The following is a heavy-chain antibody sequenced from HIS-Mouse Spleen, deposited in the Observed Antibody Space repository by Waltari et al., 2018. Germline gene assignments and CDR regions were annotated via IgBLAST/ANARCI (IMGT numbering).Heavy chain of an antibody. CDR2: IYYSGST. CDR3: AREIPYSSSWYDWYFDL. Sequence: QLQLQESGPGLVKPSETLSRTCTVSGVPISSSSYYWGWIRQPPGKGLEWIGSIYYSGSTYYNPSLKSRVTISVDTSKNQFSLKLSSVTAADTAVYYCAREIPYSSSWYDWYFDLWGRGTLVTVSS. D-gene: IGHD6-13*01. CDR1: GVPISSSSYY. J-gene: IGHJ2*01. V-gene: IGHV4-39*07.